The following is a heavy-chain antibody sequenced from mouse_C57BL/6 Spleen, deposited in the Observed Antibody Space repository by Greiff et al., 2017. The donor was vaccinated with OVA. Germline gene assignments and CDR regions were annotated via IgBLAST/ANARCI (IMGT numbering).Heavy chain of an antibody. J-gene: IGHJ2*01. CDR2: FYPGSGST. CDR3: AREGDDGYYVGYFDY. Sequence: QVQLQQPGAELVKPGASVKMSCKASGYTFPSYWLTWVKQMPGQGLEWMGDFYPGSGSTNYNEKFKSKATLTVDTASSTAYMQLSSRTSEDAAVYNCAREGDDGYYVGYFDYWGQGTTLTVSS. V-gene: IGHV1-55*01. CDR1: GYTFPSYW. D-gene: IGHD2-3*01.